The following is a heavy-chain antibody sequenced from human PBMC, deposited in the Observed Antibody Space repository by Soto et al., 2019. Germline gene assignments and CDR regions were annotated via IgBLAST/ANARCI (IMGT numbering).Heavy chain of an antibody. D-gene: IGHD3-16*01. Sequence: QVQLVESGGGVVQPGRSLRVSCAASGFTFRSHGMHWVRQAPGKGLEWVAVIWYDGSNKYFADSVKGRFTISRDNSKNTLNLQMNSLRAEDTAVYYCARATGGLGNDAFDIWGQGTMVTVSS. J-gene: IGHJ3*02. CDR1: GFTFRSHG. V-gene: IGHV3-33*01. CDR3: ARATGGLGNDAFDI. CDR2: IWYDGSNK.